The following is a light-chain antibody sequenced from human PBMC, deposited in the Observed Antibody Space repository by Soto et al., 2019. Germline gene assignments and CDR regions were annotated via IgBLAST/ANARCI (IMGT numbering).Light chain of an antibody. J-gene: IGLJ1*01. CDR2: EVS. CDR3: XSYTSSXTLDX. V-gene: IGLV2-14*01. Sequence: QSVLTQPASVSGSPGQSITISCTGTSSDVGGYNYVSWYQQHPGKAPKLMIYEVSNRPSGVSNRFSGSKSGNTASLTISGLQAEDEADYYCXSYTSSXTLDXFGTXXKVXV. CDR1: SSDVGGYNY.